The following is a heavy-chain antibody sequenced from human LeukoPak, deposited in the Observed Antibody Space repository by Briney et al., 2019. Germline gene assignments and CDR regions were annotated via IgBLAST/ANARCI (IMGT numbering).Heavy chain of an antibody. CDR3: AKCLSGYSSGWQHDY. CDR2: ISGSGGST. D-gene: IGHD6-19*01. Sequence: PGGSLRLSCAASGITFSSYAMSWVRQAPGKGLEWVSAISGSGGSTYYADSVKGRFTISRDNSKNTLYLQMNSLRAEDTAVYYCAKCLSGYSSGWQHDYWGQGTLVTVSS. CDR1: GITFSSYA. J-gene: IGHJ4*02. V-gene: IGHV3-23*01.